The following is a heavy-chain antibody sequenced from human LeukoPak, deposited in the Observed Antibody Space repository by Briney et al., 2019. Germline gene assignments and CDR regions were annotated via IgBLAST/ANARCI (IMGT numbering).Heavy chain of an antibody. D-gene: IGHD2-21*01. Sequence: EASVKVSCKASGYTFSDHYMQWVRQAPGQGFEWLGWINPNSGGTSYAQKFQGRVTMTRDTSISTAYMELSRLGSDDTAVYYCARGALDHATVINYSEYWGQGILVTVSS. J-gene: IGHJ4*02. CDR2: INPNSGGT. CDR1: GYTFSDHY. V-gene: IGHV1-2*02. CDR3: ARGALDHATVINYSEY.